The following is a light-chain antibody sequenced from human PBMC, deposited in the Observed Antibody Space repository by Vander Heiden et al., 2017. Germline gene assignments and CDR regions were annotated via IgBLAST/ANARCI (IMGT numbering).Light chain of an antibody. CDR3: QSADSSGTSLV. V-gene: IGLV3-25*03. J-gene: IGLJ1*01. CDR1: ALAKQY. Sequence: SYALTQPPSVSVSPGQTDTITFSGDALAKQYAYCYQHKPDQAPLLVIYKESERPSVIPERVSGSSSGTTVTLTISGVQAQDEADYYCQSADSSGTSLVFGTGTKVTVL. CDR2: KES.